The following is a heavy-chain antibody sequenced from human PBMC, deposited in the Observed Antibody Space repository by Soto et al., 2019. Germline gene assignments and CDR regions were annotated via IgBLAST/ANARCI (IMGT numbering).Heavy chain of an antibody. J-gene: IGHJ3*02. CDR1: GFTFSSYA. D-gene: IGHD4-17*01. Sequence: GGSLRLSCAASGFTFSSYAMSWVRQAPGKGLEWVSAISGSGGSTYYADSVKGRFTISRDNSKNTLYLQMNSLRAEDTAVYYCAKDSPATVVTPSVAFDIWGQGTMVTVSS. CDR2: ISGSGGST. CDR3: AKDSPATVVTPSVAFDI. V-gene: IGHV3-23*01.